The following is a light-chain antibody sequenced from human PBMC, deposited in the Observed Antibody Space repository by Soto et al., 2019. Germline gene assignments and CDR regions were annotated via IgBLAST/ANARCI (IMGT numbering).Light chain of an antibody. J-gene: IGKJ1*01. CDR2: RGS. CDR1: QSVGRW. CDR3: QQYDADPWT. Sequence: DIQLTQSPSTLSASVGDRVTITCRASQSVGRWVARYQEKPGKAPKLLIYRGSDLQSGVPSTFSARGSGKEFTLTISSQQPDDFATYYCQQYDADPWTFGQGTRVDVK. V-gene: IGKV1-5*03.